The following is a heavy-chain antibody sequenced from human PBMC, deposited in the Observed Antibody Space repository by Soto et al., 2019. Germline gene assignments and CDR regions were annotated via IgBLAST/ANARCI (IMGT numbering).Heavy chain of an antibody. V-gene: IGHV4-31*03. CDR3: ARGGFLEWLANWGFDY. Sequence: QVQLQESGPGLVKPSQTLSLTCTVSGGSISSAGYYWNWIRQHPGKGLEWIGYISYSGITYYNPFLKSRVTILIDTSKNQFSLKLSSVTAADTAVYYCARGGFLEWLANWGFDYWGQGTLVTVSS. D-gene: IGHD3-3*01. CDR2: ISYSGIT. CDR1: GGSISSAGYY. J-gene: IGHJ4*02.